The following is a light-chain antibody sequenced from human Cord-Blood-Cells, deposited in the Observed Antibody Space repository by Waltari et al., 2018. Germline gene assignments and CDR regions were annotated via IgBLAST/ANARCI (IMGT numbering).Light chain of an antibody. CDR3: SSYTSSSTWV. CDR2: DVS. Sequence: QSALTQPASVSGSPGQSIHISCTGTSSDAGGYNYLSWDQQHPGKAPKLMIYDVSKRPSGVSNRFSGSKSGNTASLTISGLQAEDEADYYCSSYTSSSTWVFGGGTKLTVL. CDR1: SSDAGGYNY. V-gene: IGLV2-14*01. J-gene: IGLJ3*02.